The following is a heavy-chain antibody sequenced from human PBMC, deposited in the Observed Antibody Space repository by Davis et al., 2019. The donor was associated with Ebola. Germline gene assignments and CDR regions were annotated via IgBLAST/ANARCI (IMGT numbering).Heavy chain of an antibody. J-gene: IGHJ4*02. Sequence: GESLKISCAASGFTFSGSAMHWVRQASGKGLEWVGRIRSKANSYATAYAASVKGRFTISRDDSKNTAYLQMNSLKTEDTAVYYCARDILNVPDYWGQGTLVTVSS. D-gene: IGHD2-15*01. V-gene: IGHV3-73*01. CDR3: ARDILNVPDY. CDR2: IRSKANSYAT. CDR1: GFTFSGSA.